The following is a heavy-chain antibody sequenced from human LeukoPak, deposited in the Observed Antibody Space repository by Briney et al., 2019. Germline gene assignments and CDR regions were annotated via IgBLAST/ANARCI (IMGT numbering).Heavy chain of an antibody. Sequence: KPSETLSLTCAVTGYSISSGYYWGWIRQPPGKGLERIGSIYHSGSTYYNPSLKSRVTISVDTSKNQFSLKLSSVTAADTAVYYCARYDGDYFPLYYFDYWGQGTLVTVSS. CDR2: IYHSGST. J-gene: IGHJ4*02. D-gene: IGHD4-17*01. CDR3: ARYDGDYFPLYYFDY. CDR1: GYSISSGYY. V-gene: IGHV4-38-2*01.